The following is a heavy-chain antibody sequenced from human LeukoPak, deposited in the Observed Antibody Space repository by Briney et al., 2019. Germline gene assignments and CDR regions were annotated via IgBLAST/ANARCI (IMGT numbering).Heavy chain of an antibody. CDR1: GFSFSTYD. D-gene: IGHD6-19*01. Sequence: GGSLRLSCAASGFSFSTYDMSWVRQAPGKGLEWVSAIRGSGDNTYYVDSVKGRFTISRDNTKNTLYLQMNSLRAEDTAVYYCARQWLVNGWGQGTLVTVSS. CDR2: IRGSGDNT. CDR3: ARQWLVNG. J-gene: IGHJ4*02. V-gene: IGHV3-23*01.